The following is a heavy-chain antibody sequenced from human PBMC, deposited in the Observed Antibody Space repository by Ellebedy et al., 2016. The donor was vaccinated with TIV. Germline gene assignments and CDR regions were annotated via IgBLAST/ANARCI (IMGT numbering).Heavy chain of an antibody. Sequence: GGSLRLSCAASGFTFSSYVMHWVHQGTGKGLEWVSAIGTAGDTYYPGSVKGRFTISRENAKNSLYLQITSLRAEDTAVYYCARVRFGDTAVDYWGQGTLVTVSS. CDR1: GFTFSSYV. CDR3: ARVRFGDTAVDY. D-gene: IGHD2-21*01. J-gene: IGHJ4*03. CDR2: IGTAGDT. V-gene: IGHV3-13*01.